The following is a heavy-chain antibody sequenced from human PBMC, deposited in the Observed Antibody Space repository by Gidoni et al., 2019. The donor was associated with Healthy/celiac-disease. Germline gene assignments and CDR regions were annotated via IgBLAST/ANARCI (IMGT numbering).Heavy chain of an antibody. CDR2: IYSGGST. Sequence: VELVGTGGGLIQPVGYLRLAWSASGVSVSSNDLSWVRQAPGKGLEWVSVIYSGGSTYYADSVKGQFTISRDNSKTTLYLQLNSLGAEDTALYYCARGGDSSGYYRDYWGQGTLVTVSS. D-gene: IGHD3-22*01. V-gene: IGHV3-53*02. J-gene: IGHJ4*02. CDR1: GVSVSSND. CDR3: ARGGDSSGYYRDY.